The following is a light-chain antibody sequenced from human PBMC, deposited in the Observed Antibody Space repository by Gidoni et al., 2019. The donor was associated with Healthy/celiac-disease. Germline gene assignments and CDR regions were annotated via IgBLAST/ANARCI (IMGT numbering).Light chain of an antibody. V-gene: IGKV1-39*01. J-gene: IGKJ3*01. CDR1: QSISSY. Sequence: DIQITQSPSSLSASVGDRVTITCRASQSISSYLNWYQQKPGKAPKPLIYAASSLQSRVPSRFSGSGSGTDFTLTISSLQPEDFATYYCQQSYSTPFTFGPGTKVDIK. CDR3: QQSYSTPFT. CDR2: AAS.